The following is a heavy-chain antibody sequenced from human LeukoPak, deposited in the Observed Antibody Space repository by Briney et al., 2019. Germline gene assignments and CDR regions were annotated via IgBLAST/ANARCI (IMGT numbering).Heavy chain of an antibody. D-gene: IGHD3-10*01. J-gene: IGHJ5*02. CDR1: GFTFSSYA. Sequence: PGRSLRLSCAASGFTFSSYAMHWVRQAPGKGLEWVAVISYDGSNKYYADSVKGRFTTSRDNSKNTLYLQMNSLRAEDTAVYYCARDRRWFGTFDPWGQGTLVTVSS. CDR3: ARDRRWFGTFDP. CDR2: ISYDGSNK. V-gene: IGHV3-30*04.